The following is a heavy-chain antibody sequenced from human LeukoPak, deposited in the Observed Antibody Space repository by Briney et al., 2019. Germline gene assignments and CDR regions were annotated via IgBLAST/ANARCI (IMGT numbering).Heavy chain of an antibody. V-gene: IGHV4-31*03. Sequence: SQTLSLTCTVSGGSISSGGYYWSWIRQHPGKGLECIGYIYYSGSTYYNPSLKSRVTISVDTSKNQFSLKLSSVTAADTAVYYCARWASSGYYQNFDYWGQGTLVTVSS. CDR3: ARWASSGYYQNFDY. J-gene: IGHJ4*02. D-gene: IGHD3-22*01. CDR2: IYYSGST. CDR1: GGSISSGGYY.